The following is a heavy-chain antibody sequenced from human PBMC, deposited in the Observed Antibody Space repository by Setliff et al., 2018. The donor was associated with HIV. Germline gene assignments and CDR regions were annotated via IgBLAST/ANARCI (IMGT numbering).Heavy chain of an antibody. D-gene: IGHD2-8*01. J-gene: IGHJ4*02. CDR2: IYWDDDP. Sequence: SGPTLVNPTQTLTLTCTFSGFSLSTIGVGVGWIRQPPGKALEWLAIIYWDDDPRYNSSLKNRLTITKDTTKNQVVLTMTVMELTSLRFDDTALYFCAVTKMLYHFEFWGPGTQVTVSS. CDR1: GFSLSTIGVG. CDR3: ALYFCAVTKMLYHFEF. V-gene: IGHV2-5*02.